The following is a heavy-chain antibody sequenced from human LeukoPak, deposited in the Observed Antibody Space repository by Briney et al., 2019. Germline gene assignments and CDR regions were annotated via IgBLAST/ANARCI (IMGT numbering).Heavy chain of an antibody. CDR2: IYYSGST. CDR1: GGSIRSYH. CDR3: ARQTTLNFYYAVDV. Sequence: PSETLSLTCTVSGGSIRSYHWSWIRQPPGKGLEWIGDIYYSGSTNYNPSLKSRVTISVDTSKNQFSLKLSSVTAADTAVYYCARQTTLNFYYAVDVWGQGTTVTVSS. V-gene: IGHV4-59*08. J-gene: IGHJ6*02. D-gene: IGHD4-11*01.